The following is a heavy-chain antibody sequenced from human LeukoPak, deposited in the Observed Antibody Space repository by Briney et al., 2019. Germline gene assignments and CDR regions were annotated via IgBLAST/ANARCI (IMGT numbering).Heavy chain of an antibody. Sequence: GGSLRLSCAASGLTFNNYPMGWVRQAPGKGLEWLSAIGGEKSGSWAKSADSVKGRFTISRDNSENTLYLQMDSLTVEDTAVYYCARAGVIIGWDYWGQGVLVTVSS. V-gene: IGHV3-23*01. D-gene: IGHD3-10*01. CDR1: GLTFNNYP. J-gene: IGHJ4*02. CDR3: ARAGVIIGWDY. CDR2: IGGEKSGSWA.